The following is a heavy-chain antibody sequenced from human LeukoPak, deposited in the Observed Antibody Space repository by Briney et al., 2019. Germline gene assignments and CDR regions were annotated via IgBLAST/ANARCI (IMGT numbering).Heavy chain of an antibody. CDR1: GFTSTNYA. Sequence: GGSLRLSCAASGFTSTNYAMNWVRQAPGKGLEWVSAINGRGDNTYYADSVKGRFTISRDNSKSTLFLQMNSLRAEDTAIYYCAKDRVSPGFNLFDPWGQGTLVTVSS. CDR2: INGRGDNT. V-gene: IGHV3-23*01. D-gene: IGHD2/OR15-2a*01. J-gene: IGHJ5*02. CDR3: AKDRVSPGFNLFDP.